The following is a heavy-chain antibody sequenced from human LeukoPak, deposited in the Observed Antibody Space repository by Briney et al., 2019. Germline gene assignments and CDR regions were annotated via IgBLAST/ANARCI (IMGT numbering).Heavy chain of an antibody. CDR2: IYPGDSDT. CDR1: GYSFTSYW. Sequence: GESLKISCKGSGYSFTSYWIGWVRQMPGKGLEWMGIIYPGDSDTRYSPSFRGQVTISADKSISTAYLQWSSLKASDTAMYYCARQRQQQLYALDIWGQGTMVTVSS. D-gene: IGHD6-13*01. V-gene: IGHV5-51*01. J-gene: IGHJ3*02. CDR3: ARQRQQQLYALDI.